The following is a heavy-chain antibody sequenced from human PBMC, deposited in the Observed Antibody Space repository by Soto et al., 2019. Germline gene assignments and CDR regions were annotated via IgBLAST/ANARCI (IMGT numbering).Heavy chain of an antibody. Sequence: SVKGSCTASGYTFTVSNMPCVRQALGQRLQPMGGINPHSGGTNYAQKFQGWVNMTTDTSISTASMELTTLTSDDTAIYYCARGDSTDCSNGVCSFFYNHDMDVWGQATTVTVSS. J-gene: IGHJ6*02. V-gene: IGHV1-2*04. CDR2: INPHSGGT. CDR1: GYTFTVSN. D-gene: IGHD2-8*01. CDR3: ARGDSTDCSNGVCSFFYNHDMDV.